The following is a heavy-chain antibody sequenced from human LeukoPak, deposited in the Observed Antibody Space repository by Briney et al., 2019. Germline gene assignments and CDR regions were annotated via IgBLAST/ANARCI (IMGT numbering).Heavy chain of an antibody. CDR2: INHSGST. V-gene: IGHV4-34*01. D-gene: IGHD1-26*01. Sequence: SETLSLTCAVSGGSFSGYYWSWIRQPPGKGLEWIGEINHSGSTNYNPSLKSRVTISVDTSKNQFSLKLSSVTAADTAVYYCARVGPYSGSYYYYYYYMDVWGKGTTVTVSS. J-gene: IGHJ6*03. CDR1: GGSFSGYY. CDR3: ARVGPYSGSYYYYYYYMDV.